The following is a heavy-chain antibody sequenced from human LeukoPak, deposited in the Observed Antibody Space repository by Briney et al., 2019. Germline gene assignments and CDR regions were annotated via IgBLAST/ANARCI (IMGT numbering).Heavy chain of an antibody. CDR2: TYYRSGWYN. Sequence: SQTLSLTCAISGDSVSSNRATWHWIRQSPSRGLEWLGRTYYRSGWYNDYAVSVRSRITINADTAKNQFSLQVSSVTPEDTAVYHCARGGEQVNYYGMDVWGQGTTVTVSS. CDR1: GDSVSSNRAT. V-gene: IGHV6-1*01. D-gene: IGHD1-26*01. J-gene: IGHJ6*02. CDR3: ARGGEQVNYYGMDV.